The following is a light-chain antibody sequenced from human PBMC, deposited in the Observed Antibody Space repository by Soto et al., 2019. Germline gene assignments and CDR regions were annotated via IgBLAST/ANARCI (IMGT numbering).Light chain of an antibody. CDR3: QQYNTWLWT. Sequence: EVVMTQSPVTLSVSPGERVTLSCRASQSINAHLAWYQQKPGQAPRLLIHGASTRATGIPARFSGSGFGTEFILTISSPQSEDFAVYYCQQYNTWLWTFGQGTKMEIQ. J-gene: IGKJ1*01. CDR2: GAS. V-gene: IGKV3-15*01. CDR1: QSINAH.